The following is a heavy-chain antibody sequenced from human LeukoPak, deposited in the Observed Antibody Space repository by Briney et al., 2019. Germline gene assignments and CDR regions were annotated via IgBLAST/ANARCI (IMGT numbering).Heavy chain of an antibody. CDR2: INPNSGGT. Sequence: ASVKVSCKASGYTFTGYYMHWVRQAPGQGLEWMGWINPNSGGTNYAQKFQGRVTMTRDTSISTAYMELSRLRSDDTAVYYCARDLGGVVVPAAIQAGGWGQGTLVTVSS. V-gene: IGHV1-2*02. CDR1: GYTFTGYY. CDR3: ARDLGGVVVPAAIQAGG. J-gene: IGHJ4*02. D-gene: IGHD2-2*02.